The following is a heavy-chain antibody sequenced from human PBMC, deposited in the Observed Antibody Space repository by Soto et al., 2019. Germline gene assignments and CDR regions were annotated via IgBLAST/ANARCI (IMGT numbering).Heavy chain of an antibody. V-gene: IGHV3-48*02. J-gene: IGHJ5*02. CDR1: GFTFSSYS. Sequence: GGSLRLSCAASGFTFSSYSMNWVRQAPGKGLEWVSYISSSSSTIYYADSVKGRFTISRDNAKNSLYLQMNSLGDEETAVYYCARLYYYGSGSYNWFDPWGQGTLVTVSS. D-gene: IGHD3-10*01. CDR2: ISSSSSTI. CDR3: ARLYYYGSGSYNWFDP.